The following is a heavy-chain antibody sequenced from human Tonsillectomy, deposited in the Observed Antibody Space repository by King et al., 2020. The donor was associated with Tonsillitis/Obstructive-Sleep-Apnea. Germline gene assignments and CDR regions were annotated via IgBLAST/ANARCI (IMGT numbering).Heavy chain of an antibody. J-gene: IGHJ6*03. D-gene: IGHD3-16*01. CDR2: INHSGSS. Sequence: VQLQQWGAGLLKPSETLSLTCAVYGGSYSDYYWSWIRQPPGKGLDWIGEINHSGSSNYNPSPQSRCTLSVATSKNPFSLKVTSVTAADTAFYYCASGPNGGSPDSYYMDVWGKGTTVTVSS. CDR3: ASGPNGGSPDSYYMDV. CDR1: GGSYSDYY. V-gene: IGHV4-34*01.